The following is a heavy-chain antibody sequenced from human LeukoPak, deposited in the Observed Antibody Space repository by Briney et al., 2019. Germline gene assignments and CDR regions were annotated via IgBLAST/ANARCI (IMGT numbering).Heavy chain of an antibody. Sequence: PGGSLRLSCAASGFSFSEQWMHWVRQAPGKGLVWVSRISSGGTSRSYADSVEGRFTISRDNAKNTLYLQMDSLRDEDTAVYFCATLHIVDTPLAGWGQGTLVTVSS. V-gene: IGHV3-74*01. J-gene: IGHJ4*02. CDR2: ISSGGTSR. CDR3: ATLHIVDTPLAG. D-gene: IGHD5-18*01. CDR1: GFSFSEQW.